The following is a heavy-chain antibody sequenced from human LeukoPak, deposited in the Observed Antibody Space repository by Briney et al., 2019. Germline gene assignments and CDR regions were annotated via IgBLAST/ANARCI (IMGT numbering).Heavy chain of an antibody. Sequence: GASVKVSCKASGYTFTTYGISWVRQAPGQGLEWMGWISAHNGHTNYAQNLQGRDTMTTDTSTSTAYMELRSLRSDDTAVYYCARVEDRDNVWGSYRLADYWGQGTLVTVSS. CDR2: ISAHNGHT. CDR1: GYTFTTYG. V-gene: IGHV1-18*04. CDR3: ARVEDRDNVWGSYRLADY. D-gene: IGHD3-16*02. J-gene: IGHJ4*02.